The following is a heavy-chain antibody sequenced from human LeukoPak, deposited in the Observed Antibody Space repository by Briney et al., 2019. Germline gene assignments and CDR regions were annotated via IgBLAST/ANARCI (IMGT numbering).Heavy chain of an antibody. CDR1: GFTSSSHA. Sequence: PGGSLRLSCSASGFTSSSHALHWVRQAPGKGLEYVSSISNDGGGTYYADSVKGRFTISRDNSKNTLYLQVSSLRPEDTAVYYCAKDRYCSSTNCYASLDYWGQGTLVTVSS. D-gene: IGHD2-2*01. CDR3: AKDRYCSSTNCYASLDY. J-gene: IGHJ4*02. CDR2: ISNDGGGT. V-gene: IGHV3-64D*06.